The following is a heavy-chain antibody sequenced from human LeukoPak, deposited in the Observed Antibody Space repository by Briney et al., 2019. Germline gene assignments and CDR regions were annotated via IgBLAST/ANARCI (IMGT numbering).Heavy chain of an antibody. CDR3: ARDRGTAMAARDYYYMDV. J-gene: IGHJ6*03. D-gene: IGHD5-18*01. CDR2: IYYSGST. V-gene: IGHV4-59*01. Sequence: SETLSLTCTVSGGSISSYYWSWIRQPPGKGLEWIGYIYYSGSTNYNPSLKSRVTISVDTSKNQFSLKLSSVAAADTAVYYCARDRGTAMAARDYYYMDVWGKGTTVTVSS. CDR1: GGSISSYY.